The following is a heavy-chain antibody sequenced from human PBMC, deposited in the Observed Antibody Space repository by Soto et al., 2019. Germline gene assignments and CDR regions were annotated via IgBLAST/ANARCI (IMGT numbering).Heavy chain of an antibody. Sequence: SVKVSCKASGGTFSSYAISWVRQAPGQGLEWMGGIIPIFGTANYAQKFQGRVTITADESTSTAYMELSSPRSEDTAVYYCARGYYYDSSGYAYYFDYWGQGTLVTVSS. J-gene: IGHJ4*02. D-gene: IGHD3-22*01. V-gene: IGHV1-69*13. CDR2: IIPIFGTA. CDR3: ARGYYYDSSGYAYYFDY. CDR1: GGTFSSYA.